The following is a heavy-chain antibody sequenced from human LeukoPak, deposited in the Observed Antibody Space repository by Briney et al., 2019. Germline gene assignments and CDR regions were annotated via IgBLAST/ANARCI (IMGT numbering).Heavy chain of an antibody. V-gene: IGHV1-69*02. D-gene: IGHD3-16*01. CDR3: ARRDLPEGGASFDI. CDR2: IIPMLGVA. J-gene: IGHJ3*02. Sequence: ASVKVSCKASGGTFSTKPISWVRQAPGQGVEWMGRIIPMLGVADYAQTFQGRVTITADTSTSAAYMEISSLRSEDTAVYYCARRDLPEGGASFDIWGQGTMVTVSS. CDR1: GGTFSTKP.